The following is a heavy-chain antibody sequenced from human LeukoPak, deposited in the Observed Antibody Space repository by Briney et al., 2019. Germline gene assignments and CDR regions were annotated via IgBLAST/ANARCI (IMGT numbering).Heavy chain of an antibody. D-gene: IGHD2-2*01. CDR1: GGSISSSSYY. J-gene: IGHJ6*03. CDR2: IYYSGST. V-gene: IGHV4-39*01. Sequence: SETLSLTCTVSGGSISSSSYYWGWIRQPPGKGLEWIGSIYYSGSTYYNPSLKSRVTISVDTSKNQFSLKLSSVTAADTAVYYCARLPYCSSTSCYSNYYYYMDVWGKGTTVTVSS. CDR3: ARLPYCSSTSCYSNYYYYMDV.